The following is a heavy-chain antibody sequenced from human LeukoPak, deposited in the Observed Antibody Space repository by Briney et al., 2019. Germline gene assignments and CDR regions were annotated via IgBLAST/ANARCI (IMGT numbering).Heavy chain of an antibody. CDR1: GGSISSYY. D-gene: IGHD6-19*01. Sequence: SETLSLTCTVSGGSISSYYWSWIRQPPGKGLEWIGYIYYSGSTNYNPSLKSRVTISVDTSKNQFSLKLGSVTAADTAVYYCARDGIAVAGTYGMDVWGQGTTVTVSS. CDR3: ARDGIAVAGTYGMDV. CDR2: IYYSGST. J-gene: IGHJ6*02. V-gene: IGHV4-59*01.